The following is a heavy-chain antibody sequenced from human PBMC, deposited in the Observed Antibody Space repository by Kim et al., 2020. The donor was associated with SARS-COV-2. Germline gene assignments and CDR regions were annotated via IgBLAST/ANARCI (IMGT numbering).Heavy chain of an antibody. CDR3: ARGPPYSESYWDAFDI. D-gene: IGHD1-26*01. Sequence: GGSLRLSCAASGFTFSDSAMHWVRQASGKGLEWVGRIRSKVNSYATVYAVSVVGRFTISRDDSKNTAYLQMDSLKTEDTAVYYCARGPPYSESYWDAFDIWGKGTMVTVSS. CDR2: IRSKVNSYAT. J-gene: IGHJ3*02. V-gene: IGHV3-73*01. CDR1: GFTFSDSA.